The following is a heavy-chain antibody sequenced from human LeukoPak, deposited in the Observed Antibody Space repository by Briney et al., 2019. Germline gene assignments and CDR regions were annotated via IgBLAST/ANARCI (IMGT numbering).Heavy chain of an antibody. CDR3: ARVPSLTPDGWFDP. CDR2: INPNSGGT. D-gene: IGHD1-14*01. V-gene: IGHV1-2*02. Sequence: GASVKVSCKASGYTFTGYYMHWVRQAPGQGLEWMGWINPNSGGTNYAQKFQGRVTMTRDSSISTAYMELSRLRSDDTAVYYCARVPSLTPDGWFDPWGQGTLVTVSS. CDR1: GYTFTGYY. J-gene: IGHJ5*02.